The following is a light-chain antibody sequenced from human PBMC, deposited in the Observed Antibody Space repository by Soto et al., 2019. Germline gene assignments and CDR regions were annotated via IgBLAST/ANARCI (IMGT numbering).Light chain of an antibody. J-gene: IGLJ1*01. V-gene: IGLV2-14*01. CDR3: ASYSAGDTLYL. Sequence: QSALTQPASVSGSPGQSITISCTGTRGDVGAFNYVSWYQLHPGNAPKLVIYDVGSRPSGVSSRFSGSKSGNTASLSISGLQAEDEGDYYCASYSAGDTLYLFGSGTKLTVL. CDR1: RGDVGAFNY. CDR2: DVG.